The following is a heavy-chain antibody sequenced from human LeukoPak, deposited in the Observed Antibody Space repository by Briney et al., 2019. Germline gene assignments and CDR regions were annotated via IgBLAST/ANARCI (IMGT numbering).Heavy chain of an antibody. V-gene: IGHV4-61*08. J-gene: IGHJ4*02. CDR1: GGSISSGGYY. D-gene: IGHD2-8*01. Sequence: SETLSLTCTVSGGSISSGGYYWSWIRQPPGKGLEWIGYIYFTGSTNYNPSLKSRVTMSVDTSNNQFSLKLSSVTAADTAVYYCARRYCTDGVCYLVSRGQGTLVTVSS. CDR3: ARRYCTDGVCYLVS. CDR2: IYFTGST.